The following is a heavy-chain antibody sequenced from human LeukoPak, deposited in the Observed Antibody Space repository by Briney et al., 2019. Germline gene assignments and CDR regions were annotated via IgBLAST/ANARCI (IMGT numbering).Heavy chain of an antibody. CDR2: IYYSGST. J-gene: IGHJ6*03. CDR1: GGSISSYY. V-gene: IGHV4-59*12. Sequence: SETLSLNCTVSGGSISSYYWSWIRQPPGKGLEWIGYIYYSGSTNYNPSLSSRVTISVDTSKNQFSLKLSSVTAADTAVYYCARGVLRYFDWLGAYYYMDVWGKGTTVTVSS. D-gene: IGHD3-9*01. CDR3: ARGVLRYFDWLGAYYYMDV.